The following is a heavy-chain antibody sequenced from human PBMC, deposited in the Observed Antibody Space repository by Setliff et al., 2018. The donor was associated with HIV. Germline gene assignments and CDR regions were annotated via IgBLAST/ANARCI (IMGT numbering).Heavy chain of an antibody. Sequence: VKVSCKASGGTFSSYAISWVRQAPGQGLEWMGRIIPIFGTANYAQKFQGRVTITADKSTSTAYMDLSSLRSEDTAVYYCARGATITYYFDYWGQGTLVTVSS. CDR1: GGTFSSYA. D-gene: IGHD5-12*01. V-gene: IGHV1-69*06. J-gene: IGHJ4*02. CDR2: IIPIFGTA. CDR3: ARGATITYYFDY.